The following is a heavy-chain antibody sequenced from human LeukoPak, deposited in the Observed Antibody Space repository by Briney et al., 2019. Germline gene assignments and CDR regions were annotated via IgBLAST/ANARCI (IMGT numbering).Heavy chain of an antibody. Sequence: SETLSLTCTVSGYSISTGYYWDWIRQPPGKGLEWIGTFYHGGSTYYNPSLKSRVTISVDTSKNQFSLNLTSVTAADTAVYYCATQPVNLSSSPLSYWGQGTLVTVSS. V-gene: IGHV4-38-2*02. D-gene: IGHD6-13*01. CDR1: GYSISTGYY. CDR3: ATQPVNLSSSPLSY. CDR2: FYHGGST. J-gene: IGHJ4*02.